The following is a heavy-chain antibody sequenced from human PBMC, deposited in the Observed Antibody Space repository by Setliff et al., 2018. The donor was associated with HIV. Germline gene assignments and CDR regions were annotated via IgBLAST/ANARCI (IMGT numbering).Heavy chain of an antibody. D-gene: IGHD4-4*01. J-gene: IGHJ4*02. Sequence: ASVKVSCKASGYTFTGYYMHWVRQAPGQGLEWMGRINPNSGGTNYAQKFQGRVTMTRDTSISTAYMELSRLRSDDTAVYSCARVATVSHPGDYFDYWGQGTLVTVSS. CDR2: INPNSGGT. CDR3: ARVATVSHPGDYFDY. CDR1: GYTFTGYY. V-gene: IGHV1-2*06.